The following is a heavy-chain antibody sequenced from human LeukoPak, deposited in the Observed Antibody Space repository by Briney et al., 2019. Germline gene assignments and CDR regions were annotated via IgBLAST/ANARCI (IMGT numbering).Heavy chain of an antibody. D-gene: IGHD2-2*01. J-gene: IGHJ3*02. CDR2: INSDGSST. CDR1: GFSFSNYW. Sequence: SGGSLRLSCAASGFSFSNYWTHWVRQAPGKGLVWVSRINSDGSSTCYADSVKGRFSISRDNAENTLYLEMNILRAEDTAMDYCARTKYCSTSQAFDIWGQGTMVTVSS. CDR3: ARTKYCSTSQAFDI. V-gene: IGHV3-74*01.